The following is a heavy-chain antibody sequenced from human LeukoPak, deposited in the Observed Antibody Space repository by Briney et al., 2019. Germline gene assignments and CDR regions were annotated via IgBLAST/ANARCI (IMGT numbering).Heavy chain of an antibody. Sequence: SVKSSFKAAGGPFSSYAISWVRQAPGQGRVWMGGIIPIFGTANYTQKFQGRVTITADESTSTAYMELSSLRSEDTGVYYCARESGIVVVPAAAFDIWGQGTMVTVSS. D-gene: IGHD2-2*01. CDR3: ARESGIVVVPAAAFDI. CDR1: GGPFSSYA. J-gene: IGHJ3*02. V-gene: IGHV1-69*13. CDR2: IIPIFGTA.